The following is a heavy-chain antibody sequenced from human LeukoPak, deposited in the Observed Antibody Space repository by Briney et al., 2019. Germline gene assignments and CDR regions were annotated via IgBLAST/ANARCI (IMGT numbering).Heavy chain of an antibody. CDR2: TYYSGNT. Sequence: SETLSLTCTVSGGSINNYYWYWMRQPPGKGLECIGYTYYSGNTNYNPSLKSRVTMSVDTSKNQFSLKLSSVTAADTAVYYCARYSPQAFDIWGQGTMVTVSS. V-gene: IGHV4-59*12. CDR3: ARYSPQAFDI. D-gene: IGHD6-13*01. CDR1: GGSINNYY. J-gene: IGHJ3*02.